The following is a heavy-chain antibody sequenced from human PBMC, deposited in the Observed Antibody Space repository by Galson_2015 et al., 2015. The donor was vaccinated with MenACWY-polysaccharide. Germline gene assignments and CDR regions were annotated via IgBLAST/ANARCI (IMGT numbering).Heavy chain of an antibody. CDR3: AREGSRIVFHAFDV. CDR2: IQYDGSKI. J-gene: IGHJ3*01. Sequence: SLRLSCAASGSRFSNSGMHWVRQAPGKGLEWVAVIQYDGSKIVYADSVKGRFTISRDNSKNTVFLEMNTLGAEDTAVYYCAREGSRIVFHAFDVWGQGTMVIVSS. V-gene: IGHV3-33*01. D-gene: IGHD2-15*01. CDR1: GSRFSNSG.